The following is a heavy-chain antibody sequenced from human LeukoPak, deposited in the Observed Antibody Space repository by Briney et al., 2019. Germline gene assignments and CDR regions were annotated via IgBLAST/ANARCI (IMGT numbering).Heavy chain of an antibody. D-gene: IGHD4-17*01. V-gene: IGHV1-18*04. CDR3: ARDHHDYGDFDY. Sequence: ASVKVSCKASGYTFTSYGISWMRQAPGQGLEWMGWISAYNGNTNYAQKLQGRVTMTTDTSTSTAYMELRSLRSDDTAVYYCARDHHDYGDFDYWGQGTLVTVSS. CDR1: GYTFTSYG. J-gene: IGHJ4*02. CDR2: ISAYNGNT.